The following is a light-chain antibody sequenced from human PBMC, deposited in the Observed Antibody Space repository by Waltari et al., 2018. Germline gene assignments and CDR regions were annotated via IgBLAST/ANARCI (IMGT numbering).Light chain of an antibody. CDR2: GPS. CDR1: RTVDNN. J-gene: IGKJ4*01. Sequence: EILMTQSPVTLSVSPGESVTLSCRASRTVDNNLAWYQQKPGQAPRLLIYGPSTRATGIPARFSGTGSGTEFTLTSSSVQSADFAVYYCQQFYDWPLTFGGGTKVELK. V-gene: IGKV3-15*01. CDR3: QQFYDWPLT.